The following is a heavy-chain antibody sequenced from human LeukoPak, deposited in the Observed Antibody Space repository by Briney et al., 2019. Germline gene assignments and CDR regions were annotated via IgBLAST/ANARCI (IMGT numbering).Heavy chain of an antibody. V-gene: IGHV1-2*02. Sequence: ASVKVSXKASGYTFTAYYIHWVRQAPGQGLEWMGWINPNSGGTKYAQNFQGRVTMTRDTSITTAYMELSGLRSDDTAVYYCARWDCSSTSCENPWGQRTLVTVSS. CDR1: GYTFTAYY. CDR3: ARWDCSSTSCENP. D-gene: IGHD2-2*01. CDR2: INPNSGGT. J-gene: IGHJ5*02.